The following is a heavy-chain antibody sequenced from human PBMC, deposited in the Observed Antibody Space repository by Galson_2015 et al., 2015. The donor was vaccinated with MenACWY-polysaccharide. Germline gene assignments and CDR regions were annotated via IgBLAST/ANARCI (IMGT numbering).Heavy chain of an antibody. J-gene: IGHJ4*02. V-gene: IGHV3-23*01. CDR2: IKMDGRNT. Sequence: SLRLSCAASGFTFTSYPMSWVRQAPGKGPEWVTDIKMDGRNTYYADPVKGRFTISRDNSKNTLYLQMHDLRAEDTAVYYCVKAHETSGWNRGPGYWGQGTLVTVSS. D-gene: IGHD1-1*01. CDR1: GFTFTSYP. CDR3: VKAHETSGWNRGPGY.